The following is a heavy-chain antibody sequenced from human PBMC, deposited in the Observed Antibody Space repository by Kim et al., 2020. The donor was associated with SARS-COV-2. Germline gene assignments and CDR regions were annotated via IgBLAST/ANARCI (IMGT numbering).Heavy chain of an antibody. D-gene: IGHD2-2*01. CDR3: APRVVVVPAAIHDAFDI. V-gene: IGHV3-23*01. CDR2: ISGSGGST. J-gene: IGHJ3*02. CDR1: GFTFSSYA. Sequence: GGSLRLSCAASGFTFSSYAMSWVRQAPGKGLEWVSAISGSGGSTYYADSVKGRFTISRDNSKNTLYLQMNSLRAEDTAVYYCAPRVVVVPAAIHDAFDIWGQGTMVTVSS.